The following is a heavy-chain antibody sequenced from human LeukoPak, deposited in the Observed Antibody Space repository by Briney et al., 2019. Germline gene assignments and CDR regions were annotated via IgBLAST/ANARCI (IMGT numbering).Heavy chain of an antibody. V-gene: IGHV3-30*18. CDR3: AKDPVEGRWFLDQ. Sequence: PGGSLRLSCVGSGFKFSTFGMYWVRQAPGKGLEWVAVISKDGDYKFYGDSVKGRMTISRDNTKNTLYLQMNSLRVEDTAVYYCAKDPVEGRWFLDQWGQGTLVTVSS. J-gene: IGHJ4*02. CDR1: GFKFSTFG. CDR2: ISKDGDYK. D-gene: IGHD4-23*01.